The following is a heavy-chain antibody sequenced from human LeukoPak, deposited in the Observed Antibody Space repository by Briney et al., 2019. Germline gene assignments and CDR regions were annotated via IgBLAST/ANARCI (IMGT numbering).Heavy chain of an antibody. CDR2: IYYSGST. Sequence: SETLSLTCTVSGGSITSGGYYWSWIRQHPGKGLEWTGYIYYSGSTPYNPSLKSRVTISLDTSKNQFSLKLSSVTAADTAVYYCARETDYYDSGGYYLQWFDPWGQGTLVTVSS. D-gene: IGHD3-22*01. J-gene: IGHJ5*02. V-gene: IGHV4-31*03. CDR3: ARETDYYDSGGYYLQWFDP. CDR1: GGSITSGGYY.